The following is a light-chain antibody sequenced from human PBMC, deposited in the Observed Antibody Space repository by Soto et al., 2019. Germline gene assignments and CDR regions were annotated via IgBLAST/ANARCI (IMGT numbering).Light chain of an antibody. J-gene: IGKJ2*01. CDR2: TAS. CDR1: QRINKY. Sequence: DIQMTQSPSSLSASVGDSVTISCRASQRINKYLNWYQQRSGRAPMLLIHTASSLHSGVPSRFSGSGSGSDFTLTISRLQPAELATYFGQQSFSTPYTFGQGNKLEI. CDR3: QQSFSTPYT. V-gene: IGKV1-39*01.